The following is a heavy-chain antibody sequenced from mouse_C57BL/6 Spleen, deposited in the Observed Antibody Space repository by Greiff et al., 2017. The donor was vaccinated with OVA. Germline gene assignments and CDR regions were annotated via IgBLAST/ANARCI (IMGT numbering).Heavy chain of an antibody. Sequence: QVQLQQSGPELVKPGASVKISCKASGYAFSSSWMNWVKQRPGKGLEWIGRIYPGDGDTNYNGKFKGKATLTADKSSSTAYMQLSSLTSEDSAVYFCAREPYKYVDVWGTGTTVTVSS. CDR2: IYPGDGDT. V-gene: IGHV1-82*01. J-gene: IGHJ1*03. CDR3: AREPYKYVDV. CDR1: GYAFSSSW.